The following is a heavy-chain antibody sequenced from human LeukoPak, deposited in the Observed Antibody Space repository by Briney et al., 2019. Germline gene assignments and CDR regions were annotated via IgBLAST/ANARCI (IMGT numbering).Heavy chain of an antibody. Sequence: SETLSLTCTVSGGSISSSSYYWGWIRQPPGKGLEWIGSIYYSGSTYYNPSLKSRVTISVDTSKNQFSLKLSSVTAADTAVYYCARRGDSSGYYYAFDIWGQGTMVTVSS. CDR1: GGSISSSSYY. CDR3: ARRGDSSGYYYAFDI. J-gene: IGHJ3*02. D-gene: IGHD3-22*01. CDR2: IYYSGST. V-gene: IGHV4-39*07.